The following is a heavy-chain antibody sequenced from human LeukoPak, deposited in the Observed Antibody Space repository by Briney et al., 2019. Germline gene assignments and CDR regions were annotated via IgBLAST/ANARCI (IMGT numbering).Heavy chain of an antibody. V-gene: IGHV4-4*02. CDR2: IHHGGGS. D-gene: IGHD3-16*01. CDR1: GGSISIINW. CDR3: VSGWGLWGGEY. Sequence: SETLSLTCGVSGGSISIINWWCRVRQPPGRGLEWIGEIHHGGGSNYNPSLRSRVTMSLDKSKNQFSLMLSSVTAADTAMYYCVSGWGLWGGEYWGQGTLVTVSS. J-gene: IGHJ4*02.